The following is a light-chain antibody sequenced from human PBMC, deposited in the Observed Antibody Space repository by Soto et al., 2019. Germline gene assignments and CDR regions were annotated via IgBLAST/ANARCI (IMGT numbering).Light chain of an antibody. V-gene: IGKV1-39*01. CDR2: TTS. Sequence: DIQMTQSPSSLSASVGDRVTITCRASQSIRNDLNWYQQRPGKAPKLLMYTTSNLERGVPSRFSGSDPGTGFTLTTNTRKPEDVGTYFRQQGFSRPGTVGLGTEVDIK. J-gene: IGKJ1*01. CDR3: QQGFSRPGT. CDR1: QSIRND.